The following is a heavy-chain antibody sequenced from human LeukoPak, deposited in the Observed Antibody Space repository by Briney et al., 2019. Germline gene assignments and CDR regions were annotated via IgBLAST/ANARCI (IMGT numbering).Heavy chain of an antibody. CDR1: GGSFSGYY. J-gene: IGHJ4*02. CDR2: INHSGST. V-gene: IGHV4-34*01. CDR3: ATARNRFDY. Sequence: PSETLSLTCAVYGGSFSGYYWSWIRQPPGKGLEWIGEINHSGSTNYNPSLKSRVTISVDTSKNQFSLKLSSVTAADTAVYYCATARNRFDYWGQGTLVTVSS.